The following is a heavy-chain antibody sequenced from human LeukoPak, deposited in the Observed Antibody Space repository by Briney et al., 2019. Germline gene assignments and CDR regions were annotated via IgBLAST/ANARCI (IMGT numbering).Heavy chain of an antibody. J-gene: IGHJ5*02. V-gene: IGHV1-69*13. Sequence: SVKVSCKASGGTFSSYAISWVRQAPGQGLEWMGGIIPIFGTANYAQKFQGRVTITADESTSTAYMELSSLRSEDTAVYYCARAPSKSRSGSDWFDPWGQGTLVTVSS. D-gene: IGHD1-26*01. CDR2: IIPIFGTA. CDR1: GGTFSSYA. CDR3: ARAPSKSRSGSDWFDP.